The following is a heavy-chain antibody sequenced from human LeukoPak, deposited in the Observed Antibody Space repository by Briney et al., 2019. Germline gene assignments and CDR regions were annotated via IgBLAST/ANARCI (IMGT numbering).Heavy chain of an antibody. D-gene: IGHD3-3*01. CDR1: GGSISSSSYY. CDR2: IYYSGST. Sequence: SETLSLTCTVSGGSISSSSYYWGWIRQPPGKGLEWIGSIYYSGSTYYNPSLKSRVTISVDTSKNQFSLKLSSVTAADTAVYYCARGVKAPSSFGVVIIGGEGFDPWGQGTLVTVSS. CDR3: ARGVKAPSSFGVVIIGGEGFDP. J-gene: IGHJ5*02. V-gene: IGHV4-39*07.